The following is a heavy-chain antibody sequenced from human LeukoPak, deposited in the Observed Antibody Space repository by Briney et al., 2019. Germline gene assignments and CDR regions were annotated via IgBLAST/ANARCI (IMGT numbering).Heavy chain of an antibody. CDR3: ARDFSAFEDYGGNSGQV. CDR1: GFTFSSYS. J-gene: IGHJ4*02. CDR2: ISSSSSYI. D-gene: IGHD4-23*01. Sequence: PGGSLRLSCAASGFTFSSYSMNWVRQAPGKGLEWVSSISSSSSYIYYADSVKGRFTISRDNAKNSLYLQMNSLRAEDTAVYYCARDFSAFEDYGGNSGQVWGQGTLVTVSS. V-gene: IGHV3-21*04.